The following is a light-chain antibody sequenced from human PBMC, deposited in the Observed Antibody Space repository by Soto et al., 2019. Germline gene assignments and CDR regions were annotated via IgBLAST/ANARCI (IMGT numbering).Light chain of an antibody. CDR3: QQSAV. J-gene: IGKJ3*01. CDR1: QSVSSSY. Sequence: EIVLTQSPGTLSLSPGERATLSCRASQSVSSSYLAWYQQKPGQAPRLLIYGASSRAAGIPDRFSGSGSGTDFTITISRLEPEDSAVYYCQQSAVFGPGTKVDIK. V-gene: IGKV3-20*01. CDR2: GAS.